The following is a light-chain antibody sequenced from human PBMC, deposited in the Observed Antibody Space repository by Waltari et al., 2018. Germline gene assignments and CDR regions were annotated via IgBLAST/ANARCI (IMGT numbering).Light chain of an antibody. CDR1: SSNLGSNYH. Sequence: QSGLTQPPSVSGAAGQRVIISCTGTSSNLGSNYHVPWYQQFPGTAPKVLIYANENRPSGIPDRFSASKSGTSASLTITGLQTEDEADYYCQSYDNNLRAWVFGGGTKVTVL. CDR2: ANE. CDR3: QSYDNNLRAWV. J-gene: IGLJ3*02. V-gene: IGLV1-40*01.